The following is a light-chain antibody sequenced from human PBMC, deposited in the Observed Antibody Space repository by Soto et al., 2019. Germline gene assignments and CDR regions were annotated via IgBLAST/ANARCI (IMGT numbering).Light chain of an antibody. CDR3: SLYTSSSTPYV. Sequence: QSVLTQPASVSGSPGQSITISCTGTSSDVGGYNYVSWYQQHPGKAPKLMIYEVSNRPSGVSNRFFGSKSGNTASLTISGLQAEDEADYYCSLYTSSSTPYVFGTGTKLTVL. CDR2: EVS. V-gene: IGLV2-14*01. J-gene: IGLJ1*01. CDR1: SSDVGGYNY.